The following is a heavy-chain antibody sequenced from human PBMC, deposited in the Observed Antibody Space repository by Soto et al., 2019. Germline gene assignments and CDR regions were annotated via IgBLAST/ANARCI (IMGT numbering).Heavy chain of an antibody. D-gene: IGHD5-18*01. J-gene: IGHJ4*02. Sequence: TLSLTCTVSGDSISSEDYYGGWIRQPPGKGLEWIGYIYYSGSTYSSPSLKSRVTLSLDTSKNQFSLQLTSVTAADTAVYYCARELSGYRYGPGEVYWGQGTLVTVS. CDR3: ARELSGYRYGPGEVY. CDR2: IYYSGST. V-gene: IGHV4-30-4*01. CDR1: GDSISSEDYY.